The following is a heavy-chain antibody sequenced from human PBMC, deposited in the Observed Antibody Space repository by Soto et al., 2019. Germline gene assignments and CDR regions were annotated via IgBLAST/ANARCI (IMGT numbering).Heavy chain of an antibody. V-gene: IGHV3-23*01. D-gene: IGHD3-22*01. CDR1: GFSFTTYG. CDR3: TKSWLFEKNWFDP. CDR2: ISSTGLYT. J-gene: IGHJ5*02. Sequence: GSLRLSCAASGFSFTTYGMSWVRQAPGKGLEWVSDISSTGLYTYLADSVKGRFTISRDNSKNTLYLQMNSLRVDDTAVYFCTKSWLFEKNWFDPWGQGTLVTVSS.